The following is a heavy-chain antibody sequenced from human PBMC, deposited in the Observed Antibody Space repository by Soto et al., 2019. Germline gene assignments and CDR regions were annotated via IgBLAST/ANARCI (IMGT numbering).Heavy chain of an antibody. CDR3: ARDQLYYNDISGRPLNAFDV. J-gene: IGHJ3*01. V-gene: IGHV3-48*01. Sequence: GGSLRLSCAASGFNFRNYGMNWVRQAPGKGLEWVSYIGLGSSTKYYADSVEGRFTISRDNAKNSLYLQMNSLRAEDTAAYYCARDQLYYNDISGRPLNAFDVWGQGTMVTVSS. D-gene: IGHD3-22*01. CDR2: IGLGSSTK. CDR1: GFNFRNYG.